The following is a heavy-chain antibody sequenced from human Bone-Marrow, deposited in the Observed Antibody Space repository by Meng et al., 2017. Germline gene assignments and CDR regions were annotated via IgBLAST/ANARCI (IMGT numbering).Heavy chain of an antibody. CDR2: IYHGGDT. J-gene: IGHJ4*02. Sequence: QLPQEGAGPGLVMPSGTLSLLCVASGCSISSIDWWSGVRQPPGKGLEWIGEIYHGGDTNYNPSLKSRVTIAIDKSKNQFSLKLSSVTAADTAVYYCASWIYSCGWQWGQGALVTVSS. CDR3: ASWIYSCGWQ. V-gene: IGHV4/OR15-8*02. D-gene: IGHD6-19*01. CDR1: GCSISSIDW.